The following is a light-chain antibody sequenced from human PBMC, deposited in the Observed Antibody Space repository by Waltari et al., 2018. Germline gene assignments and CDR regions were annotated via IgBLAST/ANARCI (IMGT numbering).Light chain of an antibody. CDR1: QSVSRT. CDR2: GAS. CDR3: QHYVRLPAT. V-gene: IGKV3-20*01. J-gene: IGKJ1*01. Sequence: EIVSTQSPGPLSLSPGARATLSCRASQSVSRTLAWYQQKPGQAPRLLIYGASTRATGIPERFSGGGSGTDFSLTISRLEPEDFAVYYCQHYVRLPATFGQGTKVEIK.